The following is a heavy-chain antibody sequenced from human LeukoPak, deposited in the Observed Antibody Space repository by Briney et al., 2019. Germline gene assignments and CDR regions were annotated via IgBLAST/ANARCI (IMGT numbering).Heavy chain of an antibody. J-gene: IGHJ4*02. CDR1: GFTFSSYT. Sequence: GGSLRLSCAATGFTFSSYTMTWVRQAPGRGLEWVSYISRSSSTIYYADFVKGRFTISRDNAKNLLHLQMNSLRAEDRAVYLCASSNAYSYANSLDHWGQGSLVTVSS. D-gene: IGHD3-16*01. CDR2: ISRSSSTI. V-gene: IGHV3-48*04. CDR3: ASSNAYSYANSLDH.